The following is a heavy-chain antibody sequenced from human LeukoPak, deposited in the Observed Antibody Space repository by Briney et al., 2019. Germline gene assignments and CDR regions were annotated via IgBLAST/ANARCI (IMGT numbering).Heavy chain of an antibody. CDR3: ARSAAGTYY. V-gene: IGHV3-21*01. CDR2: ISSSSSYK. D-gene: IGHD1-1*01. CDR1: GFTFSSYS. Sequence: GGSLRLSCVASGFTFSSYSMNWVRQAPGKGLEWVSSISSSSSYKHYTDSVKGRFTISRDNAKNSLYLQMNSLRAEDTAVYYCARSAAGTYYWGQGTLVTVSS. J-gene: IGHJ4*02.